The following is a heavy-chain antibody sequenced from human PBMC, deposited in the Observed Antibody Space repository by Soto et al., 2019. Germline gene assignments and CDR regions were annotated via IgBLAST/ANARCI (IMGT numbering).Heavy chain of an antibody. CDR2: ISAYNGNT. D-gene: IGHD3-22*01. V-gene: IGHV1-18*01. CDR1: GYTFTSYG. Sequence: ASVKVSCKASGYTFTSYGISWVRQAPGQGLEWMGWISAYNGNTNYAQKIQGRVTMTTDTSTSTAYKEQRSLRSDDTAEYYCARVSSGYYYVGAGYYYGMDVWGKGTTVTVSS. CDR3: ARVSSGYYYVGAGYYYGMDV. J-gene: IGHJ6*04.